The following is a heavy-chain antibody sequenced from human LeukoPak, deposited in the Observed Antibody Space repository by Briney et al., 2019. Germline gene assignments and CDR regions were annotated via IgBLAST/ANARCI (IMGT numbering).Heavy chain of an antibody. D-gene: IGHD3-3*02. V-gene: IGHV4-59*12. CDR1: GGSISSYY. CDR3: ARAFLEWLSMDV. Sequence: SETLSLTCTVSGGSISSYYWSWIRQPPGKGLEWIGYIYYSGSTNYNPSLKSRVTISVDTSKNQFSLKLSSVTAADTAVYYCARAFLEWLSMDVWGKGTTVTVSS. J-gene: IGHJ6*04. CDR2: IYYSGST.